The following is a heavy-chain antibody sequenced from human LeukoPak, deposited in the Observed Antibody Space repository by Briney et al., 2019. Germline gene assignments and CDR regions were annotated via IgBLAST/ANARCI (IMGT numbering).Heavy chain of an antibody. D-gene: IGHD3-3*01. CDR1: GFNFSTYN. J-gene: IGHJ4*02. CDR3: ARDGYDFWSDYPTTLDY. CDR2: ISTSSGTI. Sequence: QAGGSLRLSCAVSGFNFSTYNMNWVRRAPGKGLEWVSYISTSSGTIYYADSVKGRFTISRDNAKNSLYLQMNSLRAEDTAVYYCARDGYDFWSDYPTTLDYWGQGTLVTVSS. V-gene: IGHV3-48*01.